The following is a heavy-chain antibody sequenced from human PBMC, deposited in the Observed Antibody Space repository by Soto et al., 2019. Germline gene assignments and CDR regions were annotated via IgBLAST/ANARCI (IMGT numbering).Heavy chain of an antibody. CDR3: ATAQIYDILTGYYFFDY. J-gene: IGHJ4*02. CDR2: FDPEDGET. D-gene: IGHD3-9*01. V-gene: IGHV1-24*01. Sequence: ASVKVSCKVSGYTLTELSMHWVRQAPGKGLEWMGGFDPEDGETIYAQKFQGRVTMTEDTSTDTAYMELSSLRSEDTAVYYCATAQIYDILTGYYFFDYWGQGTLVTVSS. CDR1: GYTLTELS.